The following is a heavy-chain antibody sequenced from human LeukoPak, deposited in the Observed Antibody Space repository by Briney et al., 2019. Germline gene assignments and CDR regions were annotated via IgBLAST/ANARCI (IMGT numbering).Heavy chain of an antibody. CDR2: IYYSGST. CDR1: GGSISSGDYY. J-gene: IGHJ4*02. D-gene: IGHD3-16*01. V-gene: IGHV4-30-4*01. CDR3: ARGGPMITSY. Sequence: SQTLSLTCTVSGGSISSGDYYWSWIRQPPGKGLEWIGNIYYSGSTYYNPSLKSRLTISVDTTKNQFSLKLTSVTAADTAVYYRARGGPMITSYWGQGTLVTVSS.